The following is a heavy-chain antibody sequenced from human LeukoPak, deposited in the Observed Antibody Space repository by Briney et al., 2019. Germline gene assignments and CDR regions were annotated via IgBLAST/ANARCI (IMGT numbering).Heavy chain of an antibody. CDR2: IKQDGSEK. D-gene: IGHD2-2*01. CDR3: AAAAEPYYFDY. J-gene: IGHJ4*02. CDR1: GFTFSSYW. V-gene: IGHV3-7*01. Sequence: PGGSLRLSCAASGFTFSSYWMTWVRQAPGKGLEWVANIKQDGSEKYYVDSVKGRSTISRDNAKNSLYLQMNSLRAEDTAVYYCAAAAEPYYFDYWGQGTLVTVSS.